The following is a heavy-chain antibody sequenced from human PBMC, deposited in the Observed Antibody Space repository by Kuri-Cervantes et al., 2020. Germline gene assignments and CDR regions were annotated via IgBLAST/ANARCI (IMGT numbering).Heavy chain of an antibody. D-gene: IGHD3-10*01. J-gene: IGHJ5*02. Sequence: SETLSLTCTVSGGSISSSSYYWGWIRQPPGKGLEWIGNIYYSGSTYYNPSLKSRVTISVDTSKNQFSLKLSSVTAADTAVYYCARHDQEYNWFDPWGQGTLVTVSS. CDR3: ARHDQEYNWFDP. CDR1: GGSISSSSYY. V-gene: IGHV4-39*01. CDR2: IYYSGST.